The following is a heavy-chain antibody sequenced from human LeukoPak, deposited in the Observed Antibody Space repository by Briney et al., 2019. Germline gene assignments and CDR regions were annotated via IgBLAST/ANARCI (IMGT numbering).Heavy chain of an antibody. CDR1: GYTLTELS. CDR2: FDPEDGET. V-gene: IGHV1-24*01. J-gene: IGHJ4*02. D-gene: IGHD6-13*01. Sequence: ASVRVSCKVSGYTLTELSMHWVRQAPGKGLEWMGGFDPEDGETIYAQKFQGRVTMTEDTSTDTAYMELSSLRSEDTAVYYCATAQGPYSSPPNFDYWGQGTLVTVSS. CDR3: ATAQGPYSSPPNFDY.